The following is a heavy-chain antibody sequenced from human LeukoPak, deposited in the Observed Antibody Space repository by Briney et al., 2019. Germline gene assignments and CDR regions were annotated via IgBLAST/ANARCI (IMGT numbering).Heavy chain of an antibody. D-gene: IGHD2-15*01. CDR3: ARDLVGRGSGAFDI. V-gene: IGHV3-7*01. J-gene: IGHJ3*02. CDR2: IKEDGTDK. CDR1: GFTFSLYW. Sequence: GGSLRLSCAASGFTFSLYWMSWVRQAPGKGLEWVANIKEDGTDKYYVDSVKGRFTISRDNAKNSLYLQMNSLRVEDTAIYYCARDLVGRGSGAFDIWGQGTMVTVSS.